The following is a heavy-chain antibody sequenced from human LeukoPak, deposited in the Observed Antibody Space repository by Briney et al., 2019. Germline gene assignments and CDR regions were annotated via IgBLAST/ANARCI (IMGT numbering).Heavy chain of an antibody. D-gene: IGHD2-15*01. J-gene: IGHJ4*02. CDR1: GFTFGDYA. CDR3: TKEGCSGGSCWFEY. CDR2: IRSKADGATT. Sequence: GGSLRLSCTASGFTFGDYAMSWVRPAPGKGLEWVGFIRSKADGATTDYAASVKGRFTISRDDSKSIAYLQMNSLKTEDTAVYYCTKEGCSGGSCWFEYWGEGTLVTVSS. V-gene: IGHV3-49*04.